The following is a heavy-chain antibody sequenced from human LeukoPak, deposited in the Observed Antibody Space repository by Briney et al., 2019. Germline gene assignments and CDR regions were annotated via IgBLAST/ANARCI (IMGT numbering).Heavy chain of an antibody. D-gene: IGHD2-2*01. CDR2: IYYSGST. V-gene: IGHV4-59*12. J-gene: IGHJ5*02. CDR1: SGSISNYY. Sequence: SETLSLTCTVSSGSISNYYWSWIRQPPGKGLEWIGYIYYSGSTNYNPSLNSRVNISVDTSKNQFSLKLTSVTAADTAVYYCARGYCSSTSCLNNWFDPWGQGTLVTVSS. CDR3: ARGYCSSTSCLNNWFDP.